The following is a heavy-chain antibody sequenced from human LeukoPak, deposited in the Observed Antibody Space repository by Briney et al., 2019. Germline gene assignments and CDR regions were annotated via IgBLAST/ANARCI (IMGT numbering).Heavy chain of an antibody. CDR1: GFTFSSYE. D-gene: IGHD3-22*01. Sequence: GGSLRLSCAASGFTFSSYEMNWVRQAPGKGLEWVSSISSTGSTIYYADCVKGRFTISRDNGKNSLYLQMNSLRAEDTAVYYCARPPGRSSGYQWYFDLWGRGTLVTVSS. V-gene: IGHV3-48*03. CDR2: ISSTGSTI. CDR3: ARPPGRSSGYQWYFDL. J-gene: IGHJ2*01.